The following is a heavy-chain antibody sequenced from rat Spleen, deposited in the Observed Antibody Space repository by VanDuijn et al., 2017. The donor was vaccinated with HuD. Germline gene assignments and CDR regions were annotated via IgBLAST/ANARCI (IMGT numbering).Heavy chain of an antibody. D-gene: IGHD1-1*01. V-gene: IGHV5S10*01. CDR2: IIYDGSST. Sequence: EVQLVESGGGLVQPGRSLKLSCAASGFTFSDYNMAWVRQAPKKGLEWVATIIYDGSSTYYRDSVKGRITISRDNAKSTLYLEMDSLRSEDTATYYCARSDGVHYYLPFADWGQGTLVTASS. J-gene: IGHJ3*01. CDR3: ARSDGVHYYLPFAD. CDR1: GFTFSDYN.